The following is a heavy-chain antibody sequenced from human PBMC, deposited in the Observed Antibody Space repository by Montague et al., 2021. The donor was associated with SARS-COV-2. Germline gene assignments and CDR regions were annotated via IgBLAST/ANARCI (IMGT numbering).Heavy chain of an antibody. D-gene: IGHD6-19*01. V-gene: IGHV4-39*07. CDR2: IYYSGST. J-gene: IGHJ4*02. CDR1: DGSISSGSYY. Sequence: SETLSLTCTVSDGSISSGSYYWGWIRQPPGKGLEWIGSIYYSGSTYKNPSLKSRVTLSVDTSGNHFSLKLSSVTAADTAVYYCARERSSGWDWGQGTLVTVSS. CDR3: ARERSSGWD.